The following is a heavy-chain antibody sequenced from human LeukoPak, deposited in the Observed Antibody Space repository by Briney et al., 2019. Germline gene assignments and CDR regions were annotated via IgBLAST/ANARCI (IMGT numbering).Heavy chain of an antibody. Sequence: GGSLRLSCAASGFTFSSYSMNWVRQAPGKGLEWVSSISSSSSYIYYADSVKGRFTISRDNAKNSLYLQMNSLRAEDTAVYYCARDRGVGATIREGIDIWGQGTMVTVSS. CDR1: GFTFSSYS. J-gene: IGHJ3*02. V-gene: IGHV3-21*01. D-gene: IGHD1-26*01. CDR2: ISSSSSYI. CDR3: ARDRGVGATIREGIDI.